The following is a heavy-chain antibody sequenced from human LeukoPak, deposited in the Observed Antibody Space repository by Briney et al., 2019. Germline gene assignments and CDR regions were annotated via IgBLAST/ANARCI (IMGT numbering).Heavy chain of an antibody. V-gene: IGHV1-8*01. D-gene: IGHD3-3*01. Sequence: ASVKLSCKASGYTFTSYDINWVRQATGQGLEWMGWMNPNSGNTGYAQKFQGRVTMTRNTSISTAYMELSRLRSEDTAVYYCARAPGDYDFWSGYLGHYYGMDVWGQGTTVTVSS. CDR3: ARAPGDYDFWSGYLGHYYGMDV. J-gene: IGHJ6*02. CDR2: MNPNSGNT. CDR1: GYTFTSYD.